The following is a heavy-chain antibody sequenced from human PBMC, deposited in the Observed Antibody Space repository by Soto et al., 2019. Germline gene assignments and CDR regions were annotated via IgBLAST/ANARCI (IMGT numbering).Heavy chain of an antibody. CDR2: ISVSGNII. CDR1: GFTFSTYE. V-gene: IGHV3-48*03. J-gene: IGHJ4*02. D-gene: IGHD2-2*01. CDR3: VRDTMRASAAASLDY. Sequence: GGSLRLSCAASGFTFSTYEFNWVRQAPGRGLEWISYISVSGNIIKYAESVKGRFTISRDNAGNSLHLHMSNLRVDDTALYFCVRDTMRASAAASLDYWGQGTQVTVSS.